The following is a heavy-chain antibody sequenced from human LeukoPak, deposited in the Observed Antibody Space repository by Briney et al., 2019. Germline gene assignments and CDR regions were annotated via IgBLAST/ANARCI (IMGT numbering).Heavy chain of an antibody. CDR1: GYTFTGYY. CDR2: INPNSGGT. CDR3: AGDAYYDSQGWFDP. Sequence: GASVKVSCKASGYTFTGYYMHWVRQAPGQGLEWMGWINPNSGGTNYAQKFQGRVTMTRDTSISTAYMELSRLRSDDTAVYYCAGDAYYDSQGWFDPWGQGTLVTVSS. J-gene: IGHJ5*02. V-gene: IGHV1-2*02. D-gene: IGHD3-3*01.